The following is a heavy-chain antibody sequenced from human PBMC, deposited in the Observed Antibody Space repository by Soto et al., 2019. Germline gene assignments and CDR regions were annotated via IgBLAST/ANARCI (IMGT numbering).Heavy chain of an antibody. J-gene: IGHJ5*02. CDR1: GGSISSGGYY. CDR2: IYYSRST. V-gene: IGHV4-31*03. D-gene: IGHD3-10*01. Sequence: QVQLQESGPGLVKPSQTLSLTCTVSGGSISSGGYYWSWIRQHPGKGLEWIGYIYYSRSTYYNPSLKSRVTVSVDTSKNQFSLKLSSVTAADTAVYYCASGSGSYYSWFDPWGQGTLVTVSS. CDR3: ASGSGSYYSWFDP.